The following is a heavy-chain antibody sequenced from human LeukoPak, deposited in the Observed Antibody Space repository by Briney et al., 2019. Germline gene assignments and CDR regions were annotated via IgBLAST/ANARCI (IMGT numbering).Heavy chain of an antibody. J-gene: IGHJ4*02. V-gene: IGHV3-33*06. CDR2: IWSDSTNK. D-gene: IGHD4-11*01. Sequence: GKSLRLSCATSGFIFSHYAMHWVRQAPGKGLEWVAVIWSDSTNKYYSDAVKGRFAISRDDPSKMVYLQMNSLRVEDTAAYYCAKDIQRGFDYTNSLDYWGQGILVTVSS. CDR1: GFIFSHYA. CDR3: AKDIQRGFDYTNSLDY.